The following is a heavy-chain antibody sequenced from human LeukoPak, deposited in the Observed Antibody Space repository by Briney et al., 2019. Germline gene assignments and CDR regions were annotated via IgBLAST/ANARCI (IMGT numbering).Heavy chain of an antibody. CDR3: AKDILDSYGHGWFDP. V-gene: IGHV3-9*01. CDR1: GFTFDDYA. J-gene: IGHJ5*02. CDR2: ISWNSGSI. Sequence: PGRSLRLSCAASGFTFDDYAMHWVRQAPGKGLEWVSGISWNSGSIGYADSVKGRFTISRDNAKNSLCLQMNSLRAEDTALYYCAKDILDSYGHGWFDPWGQGTLVTVSS. D-gene: IGHD5-18*01.